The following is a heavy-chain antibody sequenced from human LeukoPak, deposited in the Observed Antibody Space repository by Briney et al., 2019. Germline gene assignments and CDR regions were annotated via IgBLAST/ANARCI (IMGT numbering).Heavy chain of an antibody. Sequence: GGSLRLSCAASGFTFSDYYMSWIRQAPGKGLEWVSYISSSGSTIYYADSVKGRFTISRDNAKNSLYLQMNSLRAEDTAVYYCARATRYSSSWYWAFFDYWGQGTLVTVSS. CDR3: ARATRYSSSWYWAFFDY. V-gene: IGHV3-11*01. CDR2: ISSSGSTI. J-gene: IGHJ4*02. D-gene: IGHD6-13*01. CDR1: GFTFSDYY.